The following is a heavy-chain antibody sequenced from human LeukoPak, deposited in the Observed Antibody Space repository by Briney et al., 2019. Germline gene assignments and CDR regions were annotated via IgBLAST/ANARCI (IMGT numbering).Heavy chain of an antibody. CDR3: ARDRGPGRWLQSGWYFDL. Sequence: PSETLSLTGTVAGCSISSYYWSWIRQPPGKGLEGIGNIYYSGSTNYNPSLKSRVTISVDTSKNQFSLKLSSVTAADTAVYYCARDRGPGRWLQSGWYFDLWGRGTLVTVSS. D-gene: IGHD5-24*01. V-gene: IGHV4-59*01. CDR2: IYYSGST. CDR1: GCSISSYY. J-gene: IGHJ2*01.